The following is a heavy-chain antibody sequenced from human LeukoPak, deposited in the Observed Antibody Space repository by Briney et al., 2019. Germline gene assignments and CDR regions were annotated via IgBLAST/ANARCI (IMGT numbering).Heavy chain of an antibody. V-gene: IGHV3-30-3*01. J-gene: IGHJ4*02. D-gene: IGHD2-15*01. Sequence: GGSLRLSCAASGFTFSSYAMHWVRQAPGKGLEWVAVISYDGSNKYYADSVKGRFTISRDNSKNTLYLQMNSLRAEDTAIYFCAKELRRSPTYYFDYWGQGTLVTVSS. CDR1: GFTFSSYA. CDR3: AKELRRSPTYYFDY. CDR2: ISYDGSNK.